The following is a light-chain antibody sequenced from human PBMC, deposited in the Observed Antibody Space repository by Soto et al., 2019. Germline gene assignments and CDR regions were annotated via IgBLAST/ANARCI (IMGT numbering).Light chain of an antibody. Sequence: DIVMTQSPLSLPVTPGEPASISCRSSESLLQSNGYNYLDWYLQKPGQSPQLLIYLGSTRASGVPDRFSGRGSGTDFTLKISRVEAEDVGVYYCMQPLRTPRTVGEGTRVEIK. CDR2: LGS. CDR1: ESLLQSNGYNY. CDR3: MQPLRTPRT. J-gene: IGKJ1*01. V-gene: IGKV2-28*01.